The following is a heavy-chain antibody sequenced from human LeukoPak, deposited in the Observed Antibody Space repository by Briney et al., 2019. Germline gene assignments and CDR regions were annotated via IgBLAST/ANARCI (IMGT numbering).Heavy chain of an antibody. CDR3: ARDHRPEIQYYYMDV. D-gene: IGHD1-14*01. Sequence: PSETLSLTCTVSGGSISSYYWSWIRQPPGKGLEWIGYIYYSGSTNYNPSLKSRVTISVDTSKNQFSLKLSSVTAADTAVYYCARDHRPEIQYYYMDVWGKGTTVAVSS. V-gene: IGHV4-59*01. CDR2: IYYSGST. J-gene: IGHJ6*03. CDR1: GGSISSYY.